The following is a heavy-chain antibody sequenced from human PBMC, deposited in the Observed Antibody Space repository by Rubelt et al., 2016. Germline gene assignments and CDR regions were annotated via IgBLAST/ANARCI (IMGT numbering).Heavy chain of an antibody. CDR3: ARDEGIFSSQGIYYFDY. CDR2: IYYSGST. V-gene: IGHV4-59*12. J-gene: IGHJ4*02. CDR1: GGSISSYY. D-gene: IGHD2/OR15-2a*01. Sequence: QVQLQESGPGLVKPSETLSLTCSVSGGSISSYYWSWIRQPPGKGLEWIGYIYYSGSTNYNPSLKSRVIMSVDTSKNQYSRKRGAVTAADTAVYYCARDEGIFSSQGIYYFDYWGQGTLVTVSS.